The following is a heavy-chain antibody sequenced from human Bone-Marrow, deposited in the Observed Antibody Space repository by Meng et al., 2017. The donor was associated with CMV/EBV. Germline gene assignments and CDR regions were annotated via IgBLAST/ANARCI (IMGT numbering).Heavy chain of an antibody. J-gene: IGHJ4*02. Sequence: GESLKISCAASGFTFSNYGMHWVRQAPGKGLEWVAFIRYDGSDKYYADSVKGRFTISRDNSKNTLFLQMNSLRPEDTAVYYCAKPLWSEGYWGQGTLVTVSS. V-gene: IGHV3-30*02. CDR1: GFTFSNYG. CDR2: IRYDGSDK. CDR3: AKPLWSEGY. D-gene: IGHD3-3*01.